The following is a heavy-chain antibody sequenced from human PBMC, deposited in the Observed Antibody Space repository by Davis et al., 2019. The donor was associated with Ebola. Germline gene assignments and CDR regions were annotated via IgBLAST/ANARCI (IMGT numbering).Heavy chain of an antibody. D-gene: IGHD5-24*01. CDR2: FYVGGAT. Sequence: PGGSLRLSCAASGFTFSSYSMNWVRQTPGKGLEWVSVFYVGGATYYAGSVRGRFTISRDESKNTLNLQMTTLRADDTAVYFCARGDGYNFWDFWGQGTLVTVSS. CDR3: ARGDGYNFWDF. J-gene: IGHJ4*02. V-gene: IGHV3-53*01. CDR1: GFTFSSYS.